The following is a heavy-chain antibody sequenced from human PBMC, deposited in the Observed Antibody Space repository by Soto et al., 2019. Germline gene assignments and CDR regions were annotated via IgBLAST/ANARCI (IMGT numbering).Heavy chain of an antibody. D-gene: IGHD5-12*01. Sequence: EVQVVESGAGLIQPGGSLRLSCEVSGFSVTANYMSWVRQAPGKGLEWVSVIYSGGSTYYIDSVKGRFSISRDISKNTLYLQMNSLRADDTAVYYCHGYGYWGQGTLVTVSS. CDR3: HGYGY. J-gene: IGHJ4*02. CDR1: GFSVTANY. CDR2: IYSGGST. V-gene: IGHV3-53*01.